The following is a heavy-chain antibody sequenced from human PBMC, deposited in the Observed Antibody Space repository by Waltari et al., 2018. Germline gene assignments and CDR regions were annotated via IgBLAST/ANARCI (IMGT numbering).Heavy chain of an antibody. Sequence: QVQLQESGPGLVKPSQTLSLTCTVSGGSISSGSYYWSWIRQPAGKGLEWIGRIYTSGSTNYHPSLKSRVTISVETSKNQFSLKLSSVNAADTAVYYCARERRGGAFDIWGQGTMVTVSS. J-gene: IGHJ3*02. CDR2: IYTSGST. CDR3: ARERRGGAFDI. CDR1: GGSISSGSYY. V-gene: IGHV4-61*02.